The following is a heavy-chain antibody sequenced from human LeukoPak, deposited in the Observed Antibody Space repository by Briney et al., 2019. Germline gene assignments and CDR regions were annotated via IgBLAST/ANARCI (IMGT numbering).Heavy chain of an antibody. D-gene: IGHD1-26*01. CDR2: IKQDGSEK. V-gene: IGHV3-7*01. CDR1: GFTFSSYW. CDR3: ARDLTGYSGSYSDY. J-gene: IGHJ4*02. Sequence: PGGSLRLSCAASGFTFSSYWMSWVRQALGKGLEWVANIKQDGSEKYYVDSVKGRFTISRDNAKNSLYLQMNSLRAEDTAVYYCARDLTGYSGSYSDYWGQGTLVTVSS.